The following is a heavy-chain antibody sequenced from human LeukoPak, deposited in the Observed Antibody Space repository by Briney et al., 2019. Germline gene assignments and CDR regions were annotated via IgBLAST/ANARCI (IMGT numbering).Heavy chain of an antibody. CDR3: ARRLTQYDCFDP. D-gene: IGHD2-2*01. J-gene: IGHJ5*02. CDR1: GDSVSSNSVT. Sequence: SQTLSLTCAISGDSVSSNSVTWTWIRQSPSRGLEWLVRTYYRSTWYNDYAVSVRGRITVNPDTSKNQFSLHLNSVIPEDTAVYYCARRLTQYDCFDPWGQGILVTVSS. CDR2: TYYRSTWYN. V-gene: IGHV6-1*01.